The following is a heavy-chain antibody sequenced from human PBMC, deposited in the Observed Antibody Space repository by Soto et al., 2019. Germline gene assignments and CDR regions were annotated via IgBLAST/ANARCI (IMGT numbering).Heavy chain of an antibody. Sequence: SETLSLTCTVSGGSISSGDYYWRWIRQPPGKGLEWIGYIYYSGSTYYNPSLKSRVTISVDTSKNQFSLKLSSVTAADTAVYYCARDLPYCSGGSCYGGTSYYYCYGMGVWGQGTTVTVSS. V-gene: IGHV4-30-4*01. CDR3: ARDLPYCSGGSCYGGTSYYYCYGMGV. J-gene: IGHJ6*02. CDR2: IYYSGST. CDR1: GGSISSGDYY. D-gene: IGHD2-15*01.